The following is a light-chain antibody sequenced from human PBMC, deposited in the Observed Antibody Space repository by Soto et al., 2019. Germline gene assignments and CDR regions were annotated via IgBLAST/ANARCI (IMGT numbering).Light chain of an antibody. CDR2: DTT. CDR3: LLSYNGPYV. CDR1: TGAVTNGHY. Sequence: QAVVPQEPSLTVSPGGTVTLTCGSSTGAVTNGHYPYWFQQKPGQAPRTLIYDTTNRHSWTPARFSGSLLGGKAALTLSGAQPEDEDEYYCLLSYNGPYVFGTGTKVTVL. J-gene: IGLJ1*01. V-gene: IGLV7-46*01.